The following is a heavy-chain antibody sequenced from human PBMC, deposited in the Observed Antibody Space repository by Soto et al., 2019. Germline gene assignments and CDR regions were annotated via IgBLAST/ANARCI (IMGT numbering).Heavy chain of an antibody. CDR1: GGTFGNYT. D-gene: IGHD1-26*01. Sequence: QVQLVQSGAEVKKPGSSVKVSCKASGGTFGNYTISWVRQAPGQGREWMGGIMPIFPTPDYAQKMQERGTITADESTTTACMEVTRVRSEDTAVYYCARDKDRQTIGGNYCAGMEVWGQGTTVNV. CDR2: IMPIFPTP. CDR3: ARDKDRQTIGGNYCAGMEV. J-gene: IGHJ6*02. V-gene: IGHV1-69*12.